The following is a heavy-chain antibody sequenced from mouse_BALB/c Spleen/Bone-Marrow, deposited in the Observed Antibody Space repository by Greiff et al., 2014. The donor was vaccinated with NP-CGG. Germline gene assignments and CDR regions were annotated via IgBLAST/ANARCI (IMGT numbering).Heavy chain of an antibody. CDR1: GFNIKDTY. CDR2: IDPANGNI. CDR3: ARWDCRHDY. D-gene: IGHD4-1*01. Sequence: EVQLQQSGAELVKPGASVKLSCTASGFNIKDTYMHWVKQRPEQGLEWIGMIDPANGNIKYDPKFQGKADITADTSSNPAYLQRSNLTSEDTAVYDRARWDCRHDYWGQGTTLTVSA. V-gene: IGHV14-3*02. J-gene: IGHJ2*01.